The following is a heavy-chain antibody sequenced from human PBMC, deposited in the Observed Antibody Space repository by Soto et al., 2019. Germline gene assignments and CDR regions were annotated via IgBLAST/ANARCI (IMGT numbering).Heavy chain of an antibody. CDR1: GGSISSGGYS. J-gene: IGHJ1*01. CDR3: AMTTPAEFFRH. CDR2: IYHSGST. D-gene: IGHD1-1*01. Sequence: SETLSLTCAVSGGSISSGGYSWRWIRQPPGKGLEWIGYIYHSGSTYYNPSLKSRVTISVDRSKNQFSLKLGSVTAADTAVYYCAMTTPAEFFRHWGKGPLVTVSS. V-gene: IGHV4-30-2*01.